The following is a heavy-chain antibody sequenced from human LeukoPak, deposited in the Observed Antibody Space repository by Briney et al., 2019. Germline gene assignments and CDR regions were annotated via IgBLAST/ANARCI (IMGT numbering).Heavy chain of an antibody. CDR3: ARYDILTGSNSDY. Sequence: ASVKVSCKASGYTFTGYYMHWVRQAPGQGLEWMGWINPNSGGTNYAQKFQGRVTMTRDTSISTAYMELSRLRSDDTAVYYCARYDILTGSNSDYWGQGTLVTVSS. J-gene: IGHJ4*02. D-gene: IGHD3-9*01. CDR1: GYTFTGYY. CDR2: INPNSGGT. V-gene: IGHV1-2*02.